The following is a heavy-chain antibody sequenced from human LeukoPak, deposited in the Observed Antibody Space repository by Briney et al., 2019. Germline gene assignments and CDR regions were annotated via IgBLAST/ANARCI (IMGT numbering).Heavy chain of an antibody. V-gene: IGHV1-8*03. CDR1: GYTFTSYD. CDR2: MSPNSGNT. CDR3: ARGALEWLLSYYYYYYMDV. J-gene: IGHJ6*03. D-gene: IGHD3-3*01. Sequence: VASVKVSCKASGYTFTSYDINWVRQATGQGLEWMGWMSPNSGNTGYAQKFQGRVTITRNTSISTAYMELSSLRSEDTAVYYCARGALEWLLSYYYYYYMDVWGKGTTVTVSS.